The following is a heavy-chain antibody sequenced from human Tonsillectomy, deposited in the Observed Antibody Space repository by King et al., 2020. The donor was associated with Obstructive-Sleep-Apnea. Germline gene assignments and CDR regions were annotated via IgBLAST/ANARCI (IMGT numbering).Heavy chain of an antibody. CDR1: GFTFSAYA. Sequence: VQLVESGGGVVQPGRSLRLSCAASGFTFSAYAVHWVRQSPGKGLDWVSCSSYDGIDQDYADSVKGRFTISRDNSKNTVYLHMKSLKTEDTAVYYCARGARPLNWCFDLWGRGTLVTVSS. CDR3: ARGARPLNWCFDL. J-gene: IGHJ2*01. CDR2: SSYDGIDQ. V-gene: IGHV3-30*04.